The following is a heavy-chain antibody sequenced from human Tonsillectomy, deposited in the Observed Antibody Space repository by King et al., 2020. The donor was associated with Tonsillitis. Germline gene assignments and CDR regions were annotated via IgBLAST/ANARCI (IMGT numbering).Heavy chain of an antibody. J-gene: IGHJ6*02. V-gene: IGHV3-21*01. CDR2: ISGSSSYI. CDR3: ARAEYYDSSGYYGGMDV. D-gene: IGHD3-22*01. Sequence: EVQLVESGGGLVKPGGSLRLSCAASGFTFSSYSMNWVRQAPGKGLEWVSSISGSSSYIYYADSVKGRFTISRGNAKHSLYLQMNSLRAEDTAVYYCARAEYYDSSGYYGGMDVWGHGTTFTVSS. CDR1: GFTFSSYS.